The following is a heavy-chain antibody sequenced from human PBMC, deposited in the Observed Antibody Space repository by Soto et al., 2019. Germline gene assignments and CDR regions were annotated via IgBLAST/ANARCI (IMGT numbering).Heavy chain of an antibody. CDR2: ISINSNHK. Sequence: LRLSCAASGFTFSDFYMTWVRQAPGKGLEWLSYISINSNHKEYGDSVKGRHTISRDNAKNSLYLQMNSLRADDTAVYYCVRGGGGGQFDYWGQGTLVTVSS. CDR3: VRGGGGGQFDY. J-gene: IGHJ4*02. V-gene: IGHV3-11*06. CDR1: GFTFSDFY. D-gene: IGHD2-21*01.